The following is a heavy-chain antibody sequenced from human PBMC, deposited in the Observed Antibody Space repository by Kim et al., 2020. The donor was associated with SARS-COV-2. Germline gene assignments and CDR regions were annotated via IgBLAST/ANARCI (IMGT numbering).Heavy chain of an antibody. V-gene: IGHV3-48*02. D-gene: IGHD3-22*01. Sequence: GGSLRLSCAASGFTFSSYSMNWVRQAPGKGLEWVSYISSSSSTIYYADSVKGRFTISRDNAKNSLYLQMNSLRDEDTAVYYCARDLHYYDSSGYYYYGMDVWGQGTTVTVSS. CDR1: GFTFSSYS. J-gene: IGHJ6*02. CDR3: ARDLHYYDSSGYYYYGMDV. CDR2: ISSSSSTI.